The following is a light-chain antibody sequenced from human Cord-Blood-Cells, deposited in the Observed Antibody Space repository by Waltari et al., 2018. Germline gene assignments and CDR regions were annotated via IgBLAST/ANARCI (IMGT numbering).Light chain of an antibody. CDR1: QSISSY. V-gene: IGKV1-39*01. CDR3: QQSYSTPLT. CDR2: AAS. J-gene: IGKJ4*01. Sequence: DIQMTQSPSSLSASVGDRVTITCRVSQSISSYLNWYQQKPGKAPKRLIYAASSLQSGVPSRFSGSASGTDFTLTISSLQPEDFATYYCQQSYSTPLTFGGGTKVEIK.